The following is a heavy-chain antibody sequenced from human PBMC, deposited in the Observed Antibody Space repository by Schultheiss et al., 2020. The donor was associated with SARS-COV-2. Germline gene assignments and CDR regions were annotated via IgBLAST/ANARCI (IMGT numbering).Heavy chain of an antibody. CDR2: IYYSGST. CDR3: ARARTYYDFWSGYPFLDY. Sequence: LSLTCTVSGGSISSGDYYWSWIRQPPGKGLEWIGYIYYSGSTYYNPSLKSRVTISVDTSKNQFSLKLSSVTAADTAVYYCARARTYYDFWSGYPFLDYWGQGTLVTVSS. J-gene: IGHJ4*02. D-gene: IGHD3-3*01. CDR1: GGSISSGDYY. V-gene: IGHV4-30-4*08.